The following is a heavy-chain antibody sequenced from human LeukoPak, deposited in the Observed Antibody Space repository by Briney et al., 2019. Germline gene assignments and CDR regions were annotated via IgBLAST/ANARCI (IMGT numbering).Heavy chain of an antibody. CDR2: IYYSGST. D-gene: IGHD2-2*01. CDR3: ARGVVDWFDP. V-gene: IGHV4-61*01. CDR1: GGSISSSSYY. Sequence: SETLSLTCTVSGGSISSSSYYWSWIRQPPGKGLEWIGYIYYSGSTNYNPSLKSRVTISVDTSKNQFSLKLSSVTAADTAVYYCARGVVDWFDPWGQGTLVTVSS. J-gene: IGHJ5*02.